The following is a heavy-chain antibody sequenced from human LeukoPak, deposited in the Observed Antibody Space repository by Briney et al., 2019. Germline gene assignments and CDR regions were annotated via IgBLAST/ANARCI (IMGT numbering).Heavy chain of an antibody. CDR1: GFTFSSYG. Sequence: GGSLRLSCAASGFTFSSYGMHWVRQAPGKGLEWVAFIRYDGNNKYYADSVKGRFTISRDNSKNTLYLQMNSLRAEDTAVYYCAKGMRGFDYWGQGTLVTVSS. CDR3: AKGMRGFDY. CDR2: IRYDGNNK. J-gene: IGHJ4*02. V-gene: IGHV3-30*02.